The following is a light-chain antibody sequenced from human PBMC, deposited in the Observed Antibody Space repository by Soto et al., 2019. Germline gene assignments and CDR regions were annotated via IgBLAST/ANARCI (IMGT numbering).Light chain of an antibody. J-gene: IGKJ1*01. V-gene: IGKV3-11*01. CDR1: QSVSSY. CDR3: QQRSDWPRK. Sequence: EIVLTQSPATLSLSPGERATLSCRASQSVSSYLAWYQQKPGQAPRLLIYDASNRATGIPARFSGSGSGTDFTLTISSLEPEDFAVYYCQQRSDWPRKLGQGPKVDIK. CDR2: DAS.